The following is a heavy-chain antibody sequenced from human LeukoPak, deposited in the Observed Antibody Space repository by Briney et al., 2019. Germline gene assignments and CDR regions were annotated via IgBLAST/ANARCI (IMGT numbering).Heavy chain of an antibody. Sequence: SETLSLTCAVSGGSISSSNWWSWVRQPPGKGLEWIGEIYHSGSTNCNPSLKSRVTISVDKSKNQFSLKLSSVTAADTAVYYCAREQKVAVYYYYYGMDVWGQGTTVTVSS. CDR3: AREQKVAVYYYYYGMDV. V-gene: IGHV4-4*02. CDR2: IYHSGST. D-gene: IGHD6-19*01. J-gene: IGHJ6*02. CDR1: GGSISSSNW.